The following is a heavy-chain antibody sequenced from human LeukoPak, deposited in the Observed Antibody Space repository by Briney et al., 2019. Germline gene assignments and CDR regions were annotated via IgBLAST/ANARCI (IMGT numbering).Heavy chain of an antibody. J-gene: IGHJ4*02. CDR3: ARDKAGDHDY. Sequence: GGSLRLSCAASGFTFSSYGMHWVRQAPGKGLEWVAVIWYDGSNKYHADSVKGRFTISRDNSKNTLDLQMTSLRDEDTAVYYCARDKAGDHDYWGQGTLVTVSS. CDR1: GFTFSSYG. V-gene: IGHV3-33*01. CDR2: IWYDGSNK. D-gene: IGHD7-27*01.